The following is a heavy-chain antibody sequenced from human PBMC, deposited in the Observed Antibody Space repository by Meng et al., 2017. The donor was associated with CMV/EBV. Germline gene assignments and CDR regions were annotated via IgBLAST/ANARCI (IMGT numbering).Heavy chain of an antibody. J-gene: IGHJ4*02. Sequence: QLQLQESGPGLVKPSETLSRTCTVSGGSISSSSYYWGWIRQPPGKGLEWIGSIYYSGSTYYNPSLKSRVTISVDTSKNQFSLKLSSVTAADTAVYYCARDPALTGTTGYWGQGTLVTVSS. V-gene: IGHV4-39*07. CDR3: ARDPALTGTTGY. D-gene: IGHD1-7*01. CDR1: GGSISSSSYY. CDR2: IYYSGST.